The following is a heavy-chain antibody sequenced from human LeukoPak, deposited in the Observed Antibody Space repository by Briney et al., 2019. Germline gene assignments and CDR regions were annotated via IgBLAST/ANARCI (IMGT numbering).Heavy chain of an antibody. D-gene: IGHD6-6*01. J-gene: IGHJ4*02. CDR1: GGSFIGYY. CDR3: ARRGSMTGPPPL. Sequence: PSETLSLTCAVYGGSFIGYYWSWIRQPPGKGLEWIGEINHSGSTSYNPSLKSRVTISVDSSKNQFSLKLSSVTAADTAVYYCARRGSMTGPPPLWGQGTLVTVSS. V-gene: IGHV4-34*01. CDR2: INHSGST.